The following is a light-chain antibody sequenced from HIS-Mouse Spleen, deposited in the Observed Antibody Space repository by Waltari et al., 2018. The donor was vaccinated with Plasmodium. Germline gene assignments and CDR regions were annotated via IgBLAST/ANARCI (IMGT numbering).Light chain of an antibody. CDR3: GTWDSSLSAGVV. CDR1: SPHMGNTH. J-gene: IGLJ2*01. CDR2: DNN. V-gene: IGLV1-51*01. Sequence: QSVLTLPPSVSPAPGQKVTISCSRNSPHMGNTHVTWYQQLPGTAPKLLIYDNNKRPSGIPDRFSGSKSGTSATLGITGLQTGDEADYYCGTWDSSLSAGVVFGGGTKLTVL.